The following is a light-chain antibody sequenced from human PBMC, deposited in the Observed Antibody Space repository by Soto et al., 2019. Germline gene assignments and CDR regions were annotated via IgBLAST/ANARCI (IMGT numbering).Light chain of an antibody. Sequence: EIVLTQSPGTLSLSPGERATLSCRASQSVSRNYLAWYQQKPGQPPRLLIYDASKRATGIPVRFSGSGSGTDFTLTIRRLEPEDFAVYYCQQFSSPLYSFGQGTKVEIK. J-gene: IGKJ2*03. CDR2: DAS. V-gene: IGKV3-20*01. CDR3: QQFSSPLYS. CDR1: QSVSRNY.